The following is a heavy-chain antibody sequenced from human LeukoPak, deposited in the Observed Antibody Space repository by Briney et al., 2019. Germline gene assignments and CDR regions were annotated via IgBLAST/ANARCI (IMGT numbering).Heavy chain of an antibody. CDR2: ISGDGGST. CDR1: GFTFDDYA. Sequence: GGSLRLSCAASGFTFDDYAMHWVRQAPGKGLEWVSLISGDGGSTYYADSVKGRFTISRDKSKNTLYVQMNSLRADDTAVYYCTKDASYAREFDNSGFFIDWGQGTLVTVSS. D-gene: IGHD3-22*01. J-gene: IGHJ4*02. CDR3: TKDASYAREFDNSGFFID. V-gene: IGHV3-43*02.